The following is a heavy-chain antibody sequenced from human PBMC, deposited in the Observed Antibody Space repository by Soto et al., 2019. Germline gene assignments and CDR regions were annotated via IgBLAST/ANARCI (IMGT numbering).Heavy chain of an antibody. CDR1: GGSISSGDYY. V-gene: IGHV4-30-4*01. Sequence: TSETLSLTCTVSGGSISSGDYYWSWIRQPPGKGLEWIGYIYHSGSTYYNPSLKSRVTISVDTSKNQFSLKLSSVTAADTAVYYCARERPDGARLDPWGQGTLVPASS. J-gene: IGHJ5*02. CDR3: ARERPDGARLDP. CDR2: IYHSGST. D-gene: IGHD6-6*01.